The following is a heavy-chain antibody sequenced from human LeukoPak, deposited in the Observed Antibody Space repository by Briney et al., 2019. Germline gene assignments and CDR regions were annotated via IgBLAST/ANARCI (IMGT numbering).Heavy chain of an antibody. D-gene: IGHD1-26*01. CDR2: MNQDGSEK. J-gene: IGHJ4*02. CDR3: ARGGSV. Sequence: GGSLRLSCAASGFTFSSYWMSWVRQAPGKGLEWVANMNQDGSEKYYVDSVRGRFTISRDNAKNSLYLQMSSLRVEDTAVYYCARGGSVGGQGTLVTVSS. V-gene: IGHV3-7*01. CDR1: GFTFSSYW.